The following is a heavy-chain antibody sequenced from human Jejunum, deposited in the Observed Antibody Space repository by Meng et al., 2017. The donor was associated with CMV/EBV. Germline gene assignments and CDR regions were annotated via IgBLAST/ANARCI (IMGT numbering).Heavy chain of an antibody. CDR3: ASRPGIAVAGFDY. CDR1: ESTFTSYA. CDR2: INTGNGET. V-gene: IGHV1-3*04. Sequence: LVKAGGEVKKAGAQEDVSSKAAESTFTSYAINWGRQAPGQRLEWTEWINTGNGETKYSQTFQGRVTLTRDTTASTGYMELSSMRSEDTAVYYCASRPGIAVAGFDYWGQGTLVTVSS. J-gene: IGHJ4*02. D-gene: IGHD6-19*01.